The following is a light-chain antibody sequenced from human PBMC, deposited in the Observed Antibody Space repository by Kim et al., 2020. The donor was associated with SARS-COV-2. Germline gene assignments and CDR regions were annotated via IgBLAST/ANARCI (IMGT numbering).Light chain of an antibody. CDR2: DVG. V-gene: IGLV2-14*01. CDR1: NSDVGGYKS. Sequence: QSVLTQPASVSGSPGQSITISCTGSNSDVGGYKSVSWYQQHPGKAPKLIIFDVGDRPSGVSDRFSASKSGNTASLTISGLQAEDEADYYCSSYTSSTTRVFGGGTQLTVL. CDR3: SSYTSSTTRV. J-gene: IGLJ3*02.